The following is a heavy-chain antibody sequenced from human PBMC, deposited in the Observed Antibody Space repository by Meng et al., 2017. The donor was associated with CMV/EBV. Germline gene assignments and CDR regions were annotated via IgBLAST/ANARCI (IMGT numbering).Heavy chain of an antibody. CDR1: GGSISSYY. Sequence: QVTRPESGPALVNLSQPLSPSCTVSGGSISSYYWSWIRQPAGKGLEWIGRIYTSGSTNYNPSLKSRVTKSVDTSKNQFSLKLSSVTAADTAVYYCAREIVVVPAAIDNWFDPWGQGTLVTVSS. CDR2: IYTSGST. CDR3: AREIVVVPAAIDNWFDP. V-gene: IGHV4-4*07. D-gene: IGHD2-2*02. J-gene: IGHJ5*02.